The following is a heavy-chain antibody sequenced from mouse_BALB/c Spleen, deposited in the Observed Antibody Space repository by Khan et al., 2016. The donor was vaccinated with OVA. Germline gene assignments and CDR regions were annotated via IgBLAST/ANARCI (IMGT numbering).Heavy chain of an antibody. CDR3: ARWGPGKDY. J-gene: IGHJ2*01. V-gene: IGHV1-7*01. CDR2: ITPSTGYT. CDR1: GYTFTSYW. D-gene: IGHD3-3*01. Sequence: QVQLQQSGAELAKPGASVKMSCKASGYTFTSYWMHWVKQRPGQGLEWIGYITPSTGYTEYNQKFKDKATLTADKSSSTAYMQLSSLTSEDSAVYYCARWGPGKDYWGQGTTLTVSS.